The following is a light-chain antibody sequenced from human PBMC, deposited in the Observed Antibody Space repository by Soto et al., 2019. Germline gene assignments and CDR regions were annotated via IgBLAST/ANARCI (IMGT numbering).Light chain of an antibody. Sequence: SYELTQPPSVSVAPGQTARITCGGNNIGSKSVHWYQQKPGQAPVLVVYDDSDRPSGIPERFSGSKSGTSASLAITGLQAEDEADYYCQSYDGTLSGSYVFGIGTKLTVL. CDR2: DDS. CDR1: NIGSKS. CDR3: QSYDGTLSGSYV. J-gene: IGLJ1*01. V-gene: IGLV3-21*02.